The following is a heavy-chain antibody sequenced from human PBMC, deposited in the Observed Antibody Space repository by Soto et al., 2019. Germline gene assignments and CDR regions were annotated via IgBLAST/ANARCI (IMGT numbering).Heavy chain of an antibody. Sequence: QITLKESGPTLVKPTQTLTLTFTLSGCSLSNSGVGVDWIRQPPGKALEWLALIYWDDHKRYSPSLKSRITLTTDTSKNQVVLTMTNMDPVGTATYYCAHSAGSTPGLFDYWGQGTLVTVSS. CDR2: IYWDDHK. J-gene: IGHJ4*02. V-gene: IGHV2-5*02. CDR1: GCSLSNSGVG. D-gene: IGHD2-15*01. CDR3: AHSAGSTPGLFDY.